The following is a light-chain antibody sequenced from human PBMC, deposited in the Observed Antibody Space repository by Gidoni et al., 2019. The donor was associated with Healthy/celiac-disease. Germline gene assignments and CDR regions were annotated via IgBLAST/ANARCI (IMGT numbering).Light chain of an antibody. CDR3: QSADSSGTFYV. CDR2: KDS. V-gene: IGLV3-25*03. CDR1: ALPKQY. J-gene: IGLJ1*01. Sequence: SYALTQPPPVSVSPGQTARITCSGDALPKQYAYWYQQKPGQAPVLVIYKDSERPSGIPERFSGSSSGTTVTLTISGVQAEDEADYYCQSADSSGTFYVFGTGTKVTVL.